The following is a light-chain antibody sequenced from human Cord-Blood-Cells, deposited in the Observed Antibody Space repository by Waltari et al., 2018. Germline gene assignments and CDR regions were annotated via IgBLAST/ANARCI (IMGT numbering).Light chain of an antibody. CDR1: QSISSY. CDR2: AAS. CDR3: QQSYSTPPFT. V-gene: IGKV1-39*01. J-gene: IGKJ3*01. Sequence: DMQTTYSPSSLSACVGNRVTITCRASQSISSYLNWYQQKPGKAPKLLIYAASSLQSGVPSRFSGSGSGTDFTLTITSLQPEDFATYYCQQSYSTPPFTFGPGTKVDIK.